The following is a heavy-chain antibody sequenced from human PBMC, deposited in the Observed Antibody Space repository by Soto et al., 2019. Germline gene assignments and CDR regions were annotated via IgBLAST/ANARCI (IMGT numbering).Heavy chain of an antibody. CDR3: TTDSTFDDISTAYFVNDL. CDR2: ISPNSEKT. Sequence: VKVSCKASGYTFSNFGISWVRQAPGEGLEWMGWISPNSEKTKIAQRVQGRVTMTTDISTSTSYLELRGVTSDDTDGYYCTTDSTFDDISTAYFVNDLWGHGTPVTVSS. J-gene: IGHJ1*01. V-gene: IGHV1-18*01. D-gene: IGHD3-9*01. CDR1: GYTFSNFG.